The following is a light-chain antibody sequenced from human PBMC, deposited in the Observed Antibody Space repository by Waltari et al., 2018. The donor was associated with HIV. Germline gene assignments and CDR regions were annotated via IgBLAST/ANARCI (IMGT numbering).Light chain of an antibody. CDR1: QTISGF. CDR3: QQRKNWPLT. J-gene: IGKJ4*01. CDR2: DTS. V-gene: IGKV3-11*01. Sequence: EIVLTQSPATLSLSPGERATLSCRASQTISGFLVWYQQKPGQAPRLVMYDTSTRATGIPARFSGSGSGTDFTLTISSLEPEDFAVYYCQQRKNWPLTFGGGTKLELK.